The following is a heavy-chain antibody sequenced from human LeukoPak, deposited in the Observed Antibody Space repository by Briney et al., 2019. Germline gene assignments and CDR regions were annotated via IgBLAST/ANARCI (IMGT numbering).Heavy chain of an antibody. CDR2: VSGNGVST. CDR1: GFTFSSYA. D-gene: IGHD6-19*01. CDR3: ARDRVIAVAGTEYDYYYGMDV. J-gene: IGHJ6*02. V-gene: IGHV3-23*01. Sequence: GGSLRLSCEASGFTFSSYALDWVRQAPGKGLEWVSAVSGNGVSTYYADSVKGRFTISRDNSKNTLYLQMNSLRAEDTAVYYCARDRVIAVAGTEYDYYYGMDVWGQGTTVTVSS.